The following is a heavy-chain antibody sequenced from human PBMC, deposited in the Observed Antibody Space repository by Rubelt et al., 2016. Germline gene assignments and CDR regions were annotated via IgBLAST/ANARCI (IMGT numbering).Heavy chain of an antibody. J-gene: IGHJ4*02. CDR3: ARRDTGPYYFDY. V-gene: IGHV4-39*07. Sequence: QLQLQESGPGLVKPSETLSLTCTVSGGSISSSSYYWGWIRQPPGNGLEWIGSIYYSGSTYYNPSLKSRVTISVDTSKNQFSMKLSSVTAADTAVYYCARRDTGPYYFDYWGQGTLVTVSS. CDR2: IYYSGST. D-gene: IGHD5-18*01. CDR1: GGSISSSSYY.